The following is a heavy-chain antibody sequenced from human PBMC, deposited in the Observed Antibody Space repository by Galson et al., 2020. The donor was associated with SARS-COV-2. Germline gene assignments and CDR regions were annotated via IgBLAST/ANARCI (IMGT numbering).Heavy chain of an antibody. Sequence: GESLKISCAASGFTFSSRWISWVRQAPGKGLEWVANIRHDGSEIYYVDSVKGQFTISRDNAKNLLYLRMNSLRAEDTAVYYCAREIIDFWGQGTMVTVSS. CDR2: IRHDGSEI. CDR1: GFTFSSRW. CDR3: AREIIDF. V-gene: IGHV3-7*01. J-gene: IGHJ3*01.